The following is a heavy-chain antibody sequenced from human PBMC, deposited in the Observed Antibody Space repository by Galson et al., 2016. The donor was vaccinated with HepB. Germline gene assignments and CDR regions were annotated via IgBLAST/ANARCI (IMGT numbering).Heavy chain of an antibody. D-gene: IGHD4-17*01. Sequence: SETLSLTCTVSGGSISNNNYYWVWIRQPPGKGLELIGSIYYRGSTYYNPSLESRVTISVDTSRNQFSLKLSSVSAADTAIYYCAGDRLDSGDYHWYFDLWGRGTLVTVSS. CDR3: AGDRLDSGDYHWYFDL. V-gene: IGHV4-39*07. CDR2: IYYRGST. J-gene: IGHJ2*01. CDR1: GGSISNNNYY.